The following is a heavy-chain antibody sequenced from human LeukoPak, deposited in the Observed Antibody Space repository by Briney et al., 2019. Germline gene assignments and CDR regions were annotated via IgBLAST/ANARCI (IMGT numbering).Heavy chain of an antibody. V-gene: IGHV3-23*01. Sequence: GGSLRLSCAASGFTFKNYAMYWVRQAPGKGLEWVSAIIESGESTYYTDSVKGRFTISRDNSKNTLYLQMNSLRAEDTAVYYCAKAQSSGWYRNWFDPWGQGTLVTVSS. J-gene: IGHJ5*02. CDR2: IIESGEST. D-gene: IGHD6-19*01. CDR1: GFTFKNYA. CDR3: AKAQSSGWYRNWFDP.